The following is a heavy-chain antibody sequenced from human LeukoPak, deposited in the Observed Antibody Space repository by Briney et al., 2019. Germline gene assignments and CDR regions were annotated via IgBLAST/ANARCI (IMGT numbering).Heavy chain of an antibody. Sequence: GGSLRLSCAASGFTFSSYAMHWVRQAPGKGLEWVAVISYDGSNKYYADSVKGRFTISRDNSKNTLYLQMNSLRAEDTAVYYCAREKRYSKNWFDPWGQGNPGHRLL. V-gene: IGHV3-30-3*01. D-gene: IGHD6-13*01. CDR1: GFTFSSYA. CDR3: AREKRYSKNWFDP. J-gene: IGHJ5*02. CDR2: ISYDGSNK.